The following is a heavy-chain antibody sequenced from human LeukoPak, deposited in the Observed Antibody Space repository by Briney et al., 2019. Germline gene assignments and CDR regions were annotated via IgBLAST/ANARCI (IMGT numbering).Heavy chain of an antibody. J-gene: IGHJ4*02. CDR3: AREGGPNYNIWSGYYTGWDY. CDR2: INTDGSST. Sequence: GGSLRLSCAASGFTFSSYWMHWVRQGPGKGLVWVSRINTDGSSTSYEDSVKGRFTISRDNAKNTLYLQMNSLRAEDTAVYYCAREGGPNYNIWSGYYTGWDYWGQGTLVTVSS. V-gene: IGHV3-74*01. CDR1: GFTFSSYW. D-gene: IGHD3-3*01.